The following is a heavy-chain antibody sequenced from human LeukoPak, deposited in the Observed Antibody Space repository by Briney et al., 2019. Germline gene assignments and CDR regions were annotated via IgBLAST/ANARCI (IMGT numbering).Heavy chain of an antibody. J-gene: IGHJ4*01. V-gene: IGHV3-23*01. CDR1: GFTFSSYA. Sequence: PAGSLRLSCAASGFTFSSYAMSWVRQAPGKGLEWISAISGSGGSTYYADSVKGRFTISRDNSKNTLYLQMNSLRAEDTAVYYCAIKIEDGDYANLDYWGHGTLVTVSS. CDR3: AIKIEDGDYANLDY. D-gene: IGHD4-17*01. CDR2: ISGSGGST.